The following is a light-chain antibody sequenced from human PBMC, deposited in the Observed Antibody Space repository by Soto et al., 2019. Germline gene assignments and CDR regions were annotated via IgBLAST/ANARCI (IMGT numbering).Light chain of an antibody. CDR2: KAS. CDR1: QSISTW. V-gene: IGKV1-5*03. J-gene: IGKJ4*01. Sequence: DSQMTQSPSTLSASVGDRVTITCRASQSISTWLAWYQQKPGKAPKLLIYKASSLEGGVPSRFSGSGSGTESNITISSLQPDDFATYYCQQYNTYPLTFGGGTTVDIK. CDR3: QQYNTYPLT.